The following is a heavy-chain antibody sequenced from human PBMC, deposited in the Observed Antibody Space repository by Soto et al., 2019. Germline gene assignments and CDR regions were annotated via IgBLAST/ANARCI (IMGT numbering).Heavy chain of an antibody. D-gene: IGHD3-22*01. CDR1: GFTFSSYA. V-gene: IGHV3-30-3*01. CDR3: ARDLYYYDSNGMDV. Sequence: SLRLSCAASGFTFSSYAMHWVRQAPGKGLEWVAVISYDGSNKYYADSVKGRFTISRDNSKNTLYLQMNSLRAEDTAVYYCARDLYYYDSNGMDVWGQGTKVTVSS. CDR2: ISYDGSNK. J-gene: IGHJ6*02.